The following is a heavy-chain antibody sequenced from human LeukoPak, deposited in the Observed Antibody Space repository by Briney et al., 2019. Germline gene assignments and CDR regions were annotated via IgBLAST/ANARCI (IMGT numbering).Heavy chain of an antibody. Sequence: PGGSLRLSCAASGFTFSSYSMNWVRQAPGKGLEWVSSISSSSSYIYYADSVKARFTISRANAKNSLYLQMNSLRAEDTAVYYCAKFYDSSGYPLFDYWGQGTLVTVSS. CDR3: AKFYDSSGYPLFDY. J-gene: IGHJ4*02. CDR2: ISSSSSYI. CDR1: GFTFSSYS. D-gene: IGHD3-22*01. V-gene: IGHV3-21*01.